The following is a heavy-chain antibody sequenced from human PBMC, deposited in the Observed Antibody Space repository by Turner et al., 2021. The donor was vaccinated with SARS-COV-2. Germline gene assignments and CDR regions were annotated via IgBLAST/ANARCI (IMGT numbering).Heavy chain of an antibody. Sequence: QVQLPQWRAGLLKPAAALSLTGAVYGGSFSGYYWSWIRQPPGKGLEWIGEINHSGSTNYNPSLKSRVTISVDTSKNQFSLKLSYVTAADTAVYYCARGPYAVTGPFDYWGQGTLVTVSS. CDR3: ARGPYAVTGPFDY. CDR2: INHSGST. V-gene: IGHV4-34*01. J-gene: IGHJ4*02. CDR1: GGSFSGYY. D-gene: IGHD2-21*02.